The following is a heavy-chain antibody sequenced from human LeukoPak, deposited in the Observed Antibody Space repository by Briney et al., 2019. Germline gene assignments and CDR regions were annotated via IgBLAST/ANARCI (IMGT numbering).Heavy chain of an antibody. CDR1: GFTFSSYS. V-gene: IGHV3-21*01. CDR2: ISSSSSYI. Sequence: GGSLRLSCAACGFTFSSYSMNLVRQAPGKGLEWVSSISSSSSYIYYADSVKGRFTISRDNAKNSLYLQMNSLRAEDTAVYYCARDPLITYYYDSSGNHADWFDPWGQGTLVTVSS. D-gene: IGHD3-22*01. CDR3: ARDPLITYYYDSSGNHADWFDP. J-gene: IGHJ5*02.